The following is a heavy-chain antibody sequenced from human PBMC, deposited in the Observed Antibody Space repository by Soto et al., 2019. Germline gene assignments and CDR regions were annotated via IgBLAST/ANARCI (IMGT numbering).Heavy chain of an antibody. CDR3: ARPHGYYYYGMDV. V-gene: IGHV5-10-1*01. CDR2: IDPSDSYT. J-gene: IGHJ6*02. D-gene: IGHD4-17*01. CDR1: GYSFTIYW. Sequence: PGESLKISCNGSGYSFTIYWISWVLQMPGKGLEWMGRIDPSDSYTNYSPSFQGHVTISADKSISTAYLQWSSLKASDTAMYYCARPHGYYYYGMDVWGQGTTVTVSS.